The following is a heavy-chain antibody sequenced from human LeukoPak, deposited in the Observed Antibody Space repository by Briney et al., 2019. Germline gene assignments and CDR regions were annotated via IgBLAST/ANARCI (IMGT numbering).Heavy chain of an antibody. D-gene: IGHD3-10*01. CDR3: ARAPAAYYYGSGSAVDY. J-gene: IGHJ4*02. V-gene: IGHV3-48*01. Sequence: GGSLRLSCAASGFTFSSYSMNWVRQAPGKGLEWVSYISSSSSTIYYADSVKGRFTISRDNAKNSLYLQMNSLRAEDTAVYYCARAPAAYYYGSGSAVDYWGQGTLVTVSS. CDR2: ISSSSSTI. CDR1: GFTFSSYS.